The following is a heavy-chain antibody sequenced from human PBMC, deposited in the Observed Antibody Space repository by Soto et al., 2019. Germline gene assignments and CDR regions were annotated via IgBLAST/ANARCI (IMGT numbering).Heavy chain of an antibody. CDR2: IWYDGSNK. CDR1: GFTFSSYG. V-gene: IGHV3-33*01. D-gene: IGHD3-3*01. CDR3: ASPNYDFWSLGAFDI. Sequence: GGSLRLSCAASGFTFSSYGMHWVRQAPGKGLEWVAVIWYDGSNKYYADSVKGRFTISRDNSKNTLYLQMNSLRAEDTAVYYCASPNYDFWSLGAFDIWGQGTMVTVSS. J-gene: IGHJ3*02.